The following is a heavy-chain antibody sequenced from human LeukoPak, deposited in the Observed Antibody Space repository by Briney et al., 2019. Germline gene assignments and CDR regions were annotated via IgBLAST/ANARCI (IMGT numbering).Heavy chain of an antibody. J-gene: IGHJ3*02. D-gene: IGHD5-24*01. Sequence: SQTLSLTCTVSGGSISSGGYYWSWIRQHPGKGLEWIGYIYYSGSTYYNPSLKSRVTISVDTSKNQFSLKLSSVTAADTAVYYCARDSVDPDAFDIWGQGTMVTVSS. V-gene: IGHV4-31*03. CDR1: GGSISSGGYY. CDR3: ARDSVDPDAFDI. CDR2: IYYSGST.